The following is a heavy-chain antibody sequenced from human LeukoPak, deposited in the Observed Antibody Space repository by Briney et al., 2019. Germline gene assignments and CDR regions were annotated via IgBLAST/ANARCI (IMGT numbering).Heavy chain of an antibody. CDR2: IKQDGSEK. J-gene: IGHJ3*02. V-gene: IGHV3-7*01. CDR1: GFTFSSYW. D-gene: IGHD2-21*02. Sequence: GGSLRLSCAASGFTFSSYWMSWVRQAPGKGLEWVANIKQDGSEKYYVDSVKGRFTISRDNAKNSLYLQMNSLRAEDTAVYYCARDYDPPVEGHIVVVTYAFDIWGQGTMVTVSS. CDR3: ARDYDPPVEGHIVVVTYAFDI.